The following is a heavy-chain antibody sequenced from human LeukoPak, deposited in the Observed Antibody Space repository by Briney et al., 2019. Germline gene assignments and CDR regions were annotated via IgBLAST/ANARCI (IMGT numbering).Heavy chain of an antibody. Sequence: SGTLSLTCTVSGGSISSYYWSWIRQPPGKGLEWIGYIYYSGSTNYNPSLKSRVTISVDTSKNQFSLKLSSVTATDTAVYYCARDYYYDSSGYYPFGAFDIWGQGTMVTVSS. CDR1: GGSISSYY. CDR3: ARDYYYDSSGYYPFGAFDI. CDR2: IYYSGST. D-gene: IGHD3-22*01. J-gene: IGHJ3*02. V-gene: IGHV4-59*01.